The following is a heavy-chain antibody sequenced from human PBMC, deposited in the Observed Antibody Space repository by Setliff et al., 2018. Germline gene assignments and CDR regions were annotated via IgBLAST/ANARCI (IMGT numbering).Heavy chain of an antibody. J-gene: IGHJ6*02. CDR1: GYTFTSYG. Sequence: GASVKVSCKASGYTFTSYGISWVRQAPGQGLEWMGWISAYNGNTNYAQKLQGRVTMTTDTSTSTAYMELRSLRSDDTAVYHCARVGVYYYDSSGYHRSPYYYYYGMDVWGQGTTVTVSS. CDR2: ISAYNGNT. CDR3: ARVGVYYYDSSGYHRSPYYYYYGMDV. V-gene: IGHV1-18*01. D-gene: IGHD3-22*01.